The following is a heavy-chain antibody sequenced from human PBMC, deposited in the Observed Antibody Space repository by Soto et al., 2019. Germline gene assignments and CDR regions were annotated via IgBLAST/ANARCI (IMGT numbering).Heavy chain of an antibody. CDR2: ITSDGKSK. Sequence: GGSLRLSCAASGFNFSNHWMHWVRQRPGEGLVWVSRITSDGKSKAYAESVKGRFAISRDNAKDTLYLQMNGLTAEDTAVYYCARESGDWPLNWFDPWGLGTLVTVSS. V-gene: IGHV3-74*01. J-gene: IGHJ5*02. CDR1: GFNFSNHW. CDR3: ARESGDWPLNWFDP. D-gene: IGHD2-21*02.